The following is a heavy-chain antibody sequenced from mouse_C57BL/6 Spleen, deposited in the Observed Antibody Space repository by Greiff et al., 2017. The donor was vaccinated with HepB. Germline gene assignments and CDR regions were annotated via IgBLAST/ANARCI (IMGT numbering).Heavy chain of an antibody. V-gene: IGHV5-17*01. J-gene: IGHJ3*01. CDR3: ARSSFAY. Sequence: EVQGVESGGGLVKPGGSLILSCAASGFTFSDYGMHWVRQAPEKGMEGVAYFSSGSSTIYYADTVKGRVTISRDNAKNTLFLQMTSLRSEDTAMYYCARSSFAYWGQGTLVTVSA. CDR1: GFTFSDYG. CDR2: FSSGSSTI.